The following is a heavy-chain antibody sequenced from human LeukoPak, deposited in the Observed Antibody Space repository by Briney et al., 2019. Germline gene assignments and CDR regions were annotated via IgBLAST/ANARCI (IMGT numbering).Heavy chain of an antibody. V-gene: IGHV4-39*01. Sequence: SETLSLTCTVSGGSISSSSYYWGWIRQPPGKGLEWIGSIYYSGSTYYNPSLKSRVTISVDTSKNQFSLKLSSVTAADAAVYYCARGRLTTMIVVVRKNGAFDIWGQGTMVTVSS. CDR3: ARGRLTTMIVVVRKNGAFDI. CDR1: GGSISSSSYY. J-gene: IGHJ3*02. CDR2: IYYSGST. D-gene: IGHD3-22*01.